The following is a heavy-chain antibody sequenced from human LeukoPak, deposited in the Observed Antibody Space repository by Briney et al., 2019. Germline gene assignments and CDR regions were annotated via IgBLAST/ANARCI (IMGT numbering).Heavy chain of an antibody. CDR3: AIRVGASWDLWPYYFDY. Sequence: GASVKVSCKASGYTFTSYYMHWVRQAPGQGLEWMGIINTSGGSTSNAQKFQGRVTMTRDTSTSTVYMELSSLRSEDTAVYYCAIRVGASWDLWPYYFDYWGQGTLVTVSS. CDR2: INTSGGST. D-gene: IGHD1-26*01. V-gene: IGHV1-46*01. J-gene: IGHJ4*02. CDR1: GYTFTSYY.